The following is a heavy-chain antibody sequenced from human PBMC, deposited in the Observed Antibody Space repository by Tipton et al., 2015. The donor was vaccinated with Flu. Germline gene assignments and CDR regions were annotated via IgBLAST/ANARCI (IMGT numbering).Heavy chain of an antibody. CDR3: SRSTYYYGSGSSDY. D-gene: IGHD3-10*01. CDR1: GYSISTGYY. V-gene: IGHV4-38-2*02. J-gene: IGHJ4*02. Sequence: TLSLTCTVSGYSISTGYYWGWIRQPPGKGLEWIGSISHSGSTYYKPSLKSRVTISLDTFQNQFSLKLNSVTAADTAVYYRSRSTYYYGSGSSDYWGQGTLVTVSS. CDR2: ISHSGST.